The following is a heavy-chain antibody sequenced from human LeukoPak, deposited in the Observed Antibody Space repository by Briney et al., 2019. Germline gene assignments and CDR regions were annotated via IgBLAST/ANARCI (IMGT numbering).Heavy chain of an antibody. D-gene: IGHD1-14*01. J-gene: IGHJ3*02. Sequence: PGGSLRLSCVGSGFTFSPYIVSWVRQAPGKGLQWVSGISSGGTETYYADSVRGRFTISRDDSRNMVYLQMNSLRAEDTATYYCAKGGYIGYNRLFDMWGRETMVPVSS. CDR3: AKGGYIGYNRLFDM. CDR2: ISSGGTET. CDR1: GFTFSPYI. V-gene: IGHV3-23*01.